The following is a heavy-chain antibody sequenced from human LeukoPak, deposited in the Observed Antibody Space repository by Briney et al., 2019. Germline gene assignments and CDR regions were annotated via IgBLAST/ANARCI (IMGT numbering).Heavy chain of an antibody. D-gene: IGHD6-19*01. CDR3: ARHERSVAVAGSFDF. CDR1: GGSISSYY. V-gene: IGHV4-59*08. J-gene: IGHJ4*02. CDR2: IYDSGST. Sequence: SETLSLTCTVSGGSISSYYWSWIRQPPGKGLEWIGYIYDSGSTNYNPSLKSRVTISVDTSKNNFSLKLTSLTVADTAVYYCARHERSVAVAGSFDFWGQGTLVTVSS.